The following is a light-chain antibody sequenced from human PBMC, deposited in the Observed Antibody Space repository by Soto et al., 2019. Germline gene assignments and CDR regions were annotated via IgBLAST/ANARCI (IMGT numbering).Light chain of an antibody. CDR2: EVT. CDR3: SSYTSSSTLV. Sequence: QSALTQPASVSGSPGQSITISCTGTSSDVGGYKYVSWYQQHPDKAPKLMIYEVTNRPSGVSNRFSGSKSGNTASLTISGLHTEDEADYYCSSYTSSSTLVFGGGTKLTVL. V-gene: IGLV2-14*01. CDR1: SSDVGGYKY. J-gene: IGLJ3*02.